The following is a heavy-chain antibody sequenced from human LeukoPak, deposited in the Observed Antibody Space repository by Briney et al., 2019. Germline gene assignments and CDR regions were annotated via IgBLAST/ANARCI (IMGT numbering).Heavy chain of an antibody. CDR2: IWYDGSNK. CDR3: AKGQPYYYYGMDV. Sequence: QPGRSLRLSCAASGFTFSSYGMHWVRQAPGKGLEWVAVIWYDGSNKYYADSVKGRFTISRDNSKNTLYLQMNSLRAEDTAVYYCAKGQPYYYYGMDVWGQGTTVTVSS. D-gene: IGHD1-14*01. J-gene: IGHJ6*02. V-gene: IGHV3-33*06. CDR1: GFTFSSYG.